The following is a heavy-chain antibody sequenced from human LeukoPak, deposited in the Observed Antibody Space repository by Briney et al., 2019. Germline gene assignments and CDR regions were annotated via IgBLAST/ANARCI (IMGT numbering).Heavy chain of an antibody. CDR2: ISYDGRDK. CDR1: GFTFSSSV. CDR3: ARETGNYYFDF. J-gene: IGHJ4*02. V-gene: IGHV3-30*03. Sequence: GGSLRLSCAASGFTFSSSVMHWVRQAPGKGLEWVAAISYDGRDKYFADSVKGRFTISRDNSKNTVDLQMNGLRAEDTAVYYCARETGNYYFDFWGQGTLVTVSS. D-gene: IGHD1-7*01.